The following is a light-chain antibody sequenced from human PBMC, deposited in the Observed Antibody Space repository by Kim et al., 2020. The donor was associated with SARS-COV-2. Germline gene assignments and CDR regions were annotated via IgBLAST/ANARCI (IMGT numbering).Light chain of an antibody. CDR2: EVS. J-gene: IGKJ1*01. CDR3: QQYGSSWT. Sequence: EIVLTQSPGTLCLSPGDRATLSCRASQSVYSDYLAWYQQKPGQAPRLLIHEVSIRATGIPDRFSGSGSGTDFTLTIRRLQPEDFAVYYCQQYGSSWTFGQGTKVDIK. CDR1: QSVYSDY. V-gene: IGKV3-20*01.